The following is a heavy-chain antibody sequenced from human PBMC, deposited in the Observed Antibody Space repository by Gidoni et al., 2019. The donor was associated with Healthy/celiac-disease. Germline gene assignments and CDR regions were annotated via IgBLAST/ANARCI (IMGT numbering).Heavy chain of an antibody. CDR3: AKDSFQEVMTTVTAPPFDY. D-gene: IGHD4-4*01. CDR2: ISYDGSNK. V-gene: IGHV3-30*18. Sequence: QVQLVESGGGVVQPGRSLRLSCAASGFPFSSYSMHWVRQAPGKGREWVAVISYDGSNKYYADSVKGRFTISRDNSKNTLYLQMNSLRAEDTAVYYCAKDSFQEVMTTVTAPPFDYWGQGTLVTVSS. J-gene: IGHJ4*02. CDR1: GFPFSSYS.